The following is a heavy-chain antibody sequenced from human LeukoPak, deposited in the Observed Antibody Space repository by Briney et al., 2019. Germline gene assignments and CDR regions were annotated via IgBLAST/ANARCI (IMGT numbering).Heavy chain of an antibody. V-gene: IGHV3-13*01. J-gene: IGHJ3*02. CDR1: GFTFSSYD. D-gene: IGHD2-15*01. Sequence: GGSLRLSCAASGFTFSSYDIHWVRQATGKGLEWVSGIGTAGEIYYPGSVKGRFTISRDNAKNSLYLQMNSLRAEDTAVYYCARCLGGGSCDTFDIWGQGTMVTVSS. CDR2: IGTAGEI. CDR3: ARCLGGGSCDTFDI.